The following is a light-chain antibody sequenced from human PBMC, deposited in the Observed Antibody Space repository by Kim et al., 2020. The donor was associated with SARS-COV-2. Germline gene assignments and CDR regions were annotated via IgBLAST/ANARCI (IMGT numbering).Light chain of an antibody. CDR1: KLGNKY. CDR3: QAWERSTAI. CDR2: QDG. V-gene: IGLV3-1*01. Sequence: VSPGQTASISCSGDKLGNKYAYWYQQKPGQSPILVIYQDGKRPSGIPERFSGSNSGNTATLTITGTQAMDEADYYCQAWERSTAIFGGGTKLTVL. J-gene: IGLJ2*01.